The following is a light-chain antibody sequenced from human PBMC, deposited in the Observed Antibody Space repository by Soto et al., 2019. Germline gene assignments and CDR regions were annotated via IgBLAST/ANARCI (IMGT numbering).Light chain of an antibody. J-gene: IGLJ1*01. CDR2: DVS. Sequence: QSVLAQPASVSGSRGQSITISCTETSSDVGRYNYVPWFQQHPGKVPKLIIYDVSNWPSGVSDRFSGSKSGNTASLTISGLHPEDEADYYCSSFTSSSTFVFGTGTKVTVL. CDR1: SSDVGRYNY. V-gene: IGLV2-14*03. CDR3: SSFTSSSTFV.